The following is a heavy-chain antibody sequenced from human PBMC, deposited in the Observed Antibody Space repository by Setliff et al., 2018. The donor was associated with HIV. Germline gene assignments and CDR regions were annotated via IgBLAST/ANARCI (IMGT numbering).Heavy chain of an antibody. CDR3: ATAPTMKVVYSGF. D-gene: IGHD3-22*01. Sequence: SETLSLTCTVSGVSITSYFWSWIRQPPGKGLEWIGYIYYSGGTSGTTNYNPSLKSRVTISLDTPKNQLSLNLKSVTAADTAVYYCATAPTMKVVYSGFWGQGTLVTVSS. V-gene: IGHV4-59*01. CDR1: GVSITSYF. CDR2: IYYSGGTSGTT. J-gene: IGHJ4*02.